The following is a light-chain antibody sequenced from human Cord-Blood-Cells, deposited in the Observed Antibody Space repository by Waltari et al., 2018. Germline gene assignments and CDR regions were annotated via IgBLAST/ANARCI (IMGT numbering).Light chain of an antibody. CDR2: QDS. J-gene: IGLJ3*02. CDR1: KLGDKY. V-gene: IGLV3-1*01. Sequence: SYELTQPPSVSVSPVQTASITCSGDKLGDKYACWYQQKPGQSPVLVIYQDSKRPSGFPERFSGSNSGNTATLTISGTQAMDEADYYCQAWDSSTAVFGGGTKLTVL. CDR3: QAWDSSTAV.